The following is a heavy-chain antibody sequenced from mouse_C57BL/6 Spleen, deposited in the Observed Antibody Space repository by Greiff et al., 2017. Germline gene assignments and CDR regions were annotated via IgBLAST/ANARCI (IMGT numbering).Heavy chain of an antibody. J-gene: IGHJ1*03. CDR1: GYTFTSYW. V-gene: IGHV1-69*01. Sequence: VQLQQPGAELVMPGASVKLSCKASGYTFTSYWMHWVKQRPGQGLEWIGEIDPSDSYTNYNQKFKGKSTLTVDKSSSTAYMQLSSLTSEDSAVYYGARREDYYGSSYGWYFDGWGTGTTVTVSS. CDR3: ARREDYYGSSYGWYFDG. CDR2: IDPSDSYT. D-gene: IGHD1-1*01.